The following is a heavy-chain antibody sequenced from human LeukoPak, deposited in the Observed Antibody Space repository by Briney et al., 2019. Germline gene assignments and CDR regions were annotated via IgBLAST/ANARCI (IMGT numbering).Heavy chain of an antibody. V-gene: IGHV4-4*07. Sequence: PSETLSLTCTVSGGSISSYYWSWIRQPAGKGLEWIGRIYTSGSTNYNPSLKSRVTISVDTSKNQFSLKLSSVTAADTAVYYCARVLQGAAAGIYYFDYGGQGTLVTVSS. J-gene: IGHJ4*02. D-gene: IGHD6-13*01. CDR1: GGSISSYY. CDR3: ARVLQGAAAGIYYFDY. CDR2: IYTSGST.